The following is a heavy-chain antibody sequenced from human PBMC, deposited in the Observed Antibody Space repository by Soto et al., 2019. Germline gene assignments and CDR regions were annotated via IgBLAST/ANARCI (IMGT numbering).Heavy chain of an antibody. CDR2: IWYDGSNK. CDR1: GFTFSSYG. Sequence: QVQLVESGGGVVQPGRSLRLSCAASGFTFSSYGMHWVRQAPGKGLEWVAVIWYDGSNKYYADSVKGRFTISRDNSKNTLYLQMNSLRAEDTAVYYCARVSDYPYMDVWGKGTTVTVSS. J-gene: IGHJ6*03. V-gene: IGHV3-33*01. CDR3: ARVSDYPYMDV.